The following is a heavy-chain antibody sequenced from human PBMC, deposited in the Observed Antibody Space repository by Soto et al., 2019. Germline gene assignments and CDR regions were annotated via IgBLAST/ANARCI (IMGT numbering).Heavy chain of an antibody. J-gene: IGHJ4*02. V-gene: IGHV3-33*01. D-gene: IGHD2-2*01. CDR2: IWYDGNNK. CDR3: ASARSSTESTGIDY. CDR1: GFTFSDYG. Sequence: QVQLVESGGGVVQPGKSLRLSCDASGFTFSDYGMHWVRQAPGKGLEWVAVIWYDGNNKHYADSVEGRFTVSRDNSKNTLYLEMNSLRVEDTGVYYCASARSSTESTGIDYWGQGTPVTVSS.